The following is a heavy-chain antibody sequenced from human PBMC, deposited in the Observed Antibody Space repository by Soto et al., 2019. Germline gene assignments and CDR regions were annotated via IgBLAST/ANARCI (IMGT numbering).Heavy chain of an antibody. V-gene: IGHV4-39*01. D-gene: IGHD2-21*01. CDR2: IYYSGST. CDR1: GGSISGSGYY. CDR3: ARHGHIRVSDTGFDY. J-gene: IGHJ4*02. Sequence: QLQLQESGPGVVKPLDTLSLTCTVSGGSISGSGYYWGWIRQPPGKGLDWIGNIYYSGSTYYNPTLKNRVPMSVDTSNNHFSLKLSSVTAADTAVYYCARHGHIRVSDTGFDYWGQGALVTVSS.